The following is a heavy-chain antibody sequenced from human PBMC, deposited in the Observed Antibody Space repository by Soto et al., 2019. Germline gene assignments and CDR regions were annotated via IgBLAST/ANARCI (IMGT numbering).Heavy chain of an antibody. CDR3: AITTSTVSYWFDP. Sequence: PGGSLRLSCAASGFSFSGYWMSWGRQSPGKGPEWVANIKEDGTEQHYVDSVKGRFTISRDNSENSLFLQMSNLRAEDSAIYYCAITTSTVSYWFDPWGPGTQVTVSS. J-gene: IGHJ5*02. D-gene: IGHD4-4*01. V-gene: IGHV3-7*03. CDR2: IKEDGTEQ. CDR1: GFSFSGYW.